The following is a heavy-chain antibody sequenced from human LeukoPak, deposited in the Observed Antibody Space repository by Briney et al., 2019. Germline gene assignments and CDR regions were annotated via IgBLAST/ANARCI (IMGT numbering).Heavy chain of an antibody. D-gene: IGHD4-17*01. V-gene: IGHV4-59*01. CDR2: IYYSGST. J-gene: IGHJ4*02. Sequence: PSETPSLTCTVSGGSISNYYWSWTRQPPGKGLEWIGYIYYSGSTNYNPSLRSRVIISMYTSKNQFSLKLSSVTAADTAVYYCATERDYGDFILWGQGTLVTVSS. CDR1: GGSISNYY. CDR3: ATERDYGDFIL.